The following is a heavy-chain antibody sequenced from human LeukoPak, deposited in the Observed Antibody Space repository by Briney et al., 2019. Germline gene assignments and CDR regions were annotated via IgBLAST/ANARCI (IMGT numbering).Heavy chain of an antibody. Sequence: PGGSLRLSCAASGFTFSSYWMSWVRQAPGKGLEWVANIKQDGSEKYYVDSVKGRFTISRDNAKNSLYLQMNSLRAEDTAVYYCAKDQLWFGELSPLVFDYWGQGTLVTVSS. CDR3: AKDQLWFGELSPLVFDY. J-gene: IGHJ4*02. D-gene: IGHD3-10*01. CDR2: IKQDGSEK. V-gene: IGHV3-7*01. CDR1: GFTFSSYW.